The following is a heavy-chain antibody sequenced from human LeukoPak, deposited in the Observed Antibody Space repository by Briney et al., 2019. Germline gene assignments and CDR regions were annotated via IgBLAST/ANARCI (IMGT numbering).Heavy chain of an antibody. CDR3: ARGEYHQDGIGYNRFGN. J-gene: IGHJ4*02. CDR2: ISAASRGT. Sequence: GGSLRLSCAASGFTFSTYSMSWVRQAPGKGLAWISHISAASRGTYYADSVKGRFTIPRDNAENSVFLQMRSLRLEDTAVYYCARGEYHQDGIGYNRFGNWGQGALVTVSS. D-gene: IGHD5-24*01. V-gene: IGHV3-48*01. CDR1: GFTFSTYS.